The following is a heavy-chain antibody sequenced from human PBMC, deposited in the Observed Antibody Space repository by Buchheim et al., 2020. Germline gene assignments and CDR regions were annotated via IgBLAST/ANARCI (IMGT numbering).Heavy chain of an antibody. J-gene: IGHJ4*02. D-gene: IGHD2-8*01. CDR3: ARIHYCTNGVCDGGDY. V-gene: IGHV5-51*01. CDR1: GYNFGNYW. CDR2: IYPSDSET. Sequence: EVQLVQSGAEVKKPGESLKISCKGSGYNFGNYWIGWVRQMPGKGLEWMGVIYPSDSETHYSPSFQGQVTMSVDKSINAAYLQWSSLKASDTAMYYCARIHYCTNGVCDGGDYWGQGTL.